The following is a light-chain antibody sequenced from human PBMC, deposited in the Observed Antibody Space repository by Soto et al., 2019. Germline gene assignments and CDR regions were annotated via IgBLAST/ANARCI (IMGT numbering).Light chain of an antibody. Sequence: EIVLTQSPGTLSLSPGERATLSCRASQSVSSRSLAWFQQKPGQAPRLLIYAASSRATGIPDRFSGSGFGTDFTLNITTLEPEDFEVYYCQQYGSSPWTFGQGTKVEIK. J-gene: IGKJ1*01. CDR1: QSVSSRS. V-gene: IGKV3-20*01. CDR3: QQYGSSPWT. CDR2: AAS.